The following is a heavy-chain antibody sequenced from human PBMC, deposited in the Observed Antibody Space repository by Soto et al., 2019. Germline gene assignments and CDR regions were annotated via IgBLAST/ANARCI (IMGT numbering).Heavy chain of an antibody. CDR2: IRYDGSNK. J-gene: IGHJ4*02. CDR3: AKVAVVVAAMAPFFDY. D-gene: IGHD2-15*01. CDR1: GFTFSSYG. V-gene: IGHV3-30*02. Sequence: GGSLRLSCAASGFTFSSYGMHWVRQAPGKGLEWVAVIRYDGSNKNYADSVKGRFTISRDNAKNTLYLQMNSLRAEDTALYYCAKVAVVVAAMAPFFDYWGQGTLVTVSS.